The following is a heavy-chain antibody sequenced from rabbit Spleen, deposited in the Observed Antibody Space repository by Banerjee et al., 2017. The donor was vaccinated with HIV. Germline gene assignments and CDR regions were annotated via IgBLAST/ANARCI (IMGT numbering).Heavy chain of an antibody. Sequence: QELVESGGGLVQPGGSLKLSCKASRFDFSTYSMSWVRQAPGKGLEWIGYIVPIFGVTYYANWVNGRFTISSHNAQNTLYLQLDSLTAADTATYFCVRAVADSNGLWELWGPGTLVTVS. CDR1: RFDFSTYS. V-gene: IGHV1S7*01. CDR2: IVPIFGVT. J-gene: IGHJ4*01. D-gene: IGHD6-1*01. CDR3: VRAVADSNGLWEL.